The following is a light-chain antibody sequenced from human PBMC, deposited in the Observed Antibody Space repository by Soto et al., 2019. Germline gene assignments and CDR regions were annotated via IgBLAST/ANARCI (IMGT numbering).Light chain of an antibody. Sequence: EIVSTQSPATLSLSPVERATLSCRASQSVSSYLAWYQQKPGQAPRLLIYDASNRATGIPARFSGSGSGTDFTLTISSLEPEDFAVYYCQQRSNWPTFGQGTRLEI. J-gene: IGKJ5*01. V-gene: IGKV3-11*01. CDR2: DAS. CDR1: QSVSSY. CDR3: QQRSNWPT.